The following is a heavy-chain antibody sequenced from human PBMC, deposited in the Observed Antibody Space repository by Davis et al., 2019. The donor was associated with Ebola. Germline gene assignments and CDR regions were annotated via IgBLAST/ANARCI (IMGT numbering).Heavy chain of an antibody. V-gene: IGHV1-46*01. CDR2: INPSGGST. CDR3: ARVDVEGWFDP. D-gene: IGHD2-15*01. CDR1: GYTFTSYY. Sequence: AASVKVSCKASGYTFTSYYMHWVRQAPGQGLEWMGIINPSGGSTSYAQKFQGRVTMTTDTSTSTAYMELRSLRSDDTAVYYCARVDVEGWFDPWGQGTLVTVSS. J-gene: IGHJ5*02.